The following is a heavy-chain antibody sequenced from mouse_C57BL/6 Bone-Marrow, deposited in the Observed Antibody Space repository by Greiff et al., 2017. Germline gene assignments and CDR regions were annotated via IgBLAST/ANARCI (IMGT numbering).Heavy chain of an antibody. J-gene: IGHJ2*01. Sequence: VQLQQSGGGLVKPGGSLKLSCAASGFTFSDYGMHWVRQAPEKGLEWVAYISSGSSTIYYADTVKGRFTISRDNAKNTLFLQMTSLRSEDTAMYYCARFELGPYYFDYWGQGTTLTVSS. CDR1: GFTFSDYG. D-gene: IGHD4-1*01. CDR2: ISSGSSTI. CDR3: ARFELGPYYFDY. V-gene: IGHV5-17*01.